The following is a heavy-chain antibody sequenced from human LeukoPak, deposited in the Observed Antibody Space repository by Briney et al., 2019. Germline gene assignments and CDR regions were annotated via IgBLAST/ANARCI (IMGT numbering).Heavy chain of an antibody. V-gene: IGHV4-34*01. J-gene: IGHJ6*03. CDR1: GGSFSGYY. Sequence: SETLSLTCAVYGGSFSGYYWSWIRQPPGKGLEWIGEINHSGSTNYNPSLKSRVTISVDTSKNQFSLKLSSVTAAGTAVYYCARDVNYYYMDVWGKGTTVTVSS. CDR2: INHSGST. CDR3: ARDVNYYYMDV.